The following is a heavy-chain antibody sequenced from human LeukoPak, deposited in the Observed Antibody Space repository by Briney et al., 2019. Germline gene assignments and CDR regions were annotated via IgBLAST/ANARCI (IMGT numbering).Heavy chain of an antibody. CDR3: AREGSSSWNYYYYYMDV. Sequence: ASVKVSYKASGYTFTGYYMHWVRQAPGQGLEWMGWINPNSGCTNYAQKFQGRVTMNRDTSISTAYMELSRLRSDDTAVYYCAREGSSSWNYYYYYMDVWGKGTTVTVSS. CDR1: GYTFTGYY. CDR2: INPNSGCT. J-gene: IGHJ6*03. V-gene: IGHV1-2*02. D-gene: IGHD6-13*01.